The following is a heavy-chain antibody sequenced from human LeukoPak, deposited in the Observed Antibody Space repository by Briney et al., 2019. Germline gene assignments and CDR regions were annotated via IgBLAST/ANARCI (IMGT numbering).Heavy chain of an antibody. V-gene: IGHV3-74*01. D-gene: IGHD2-8*01. CDR1: GFTFSSYW. CDR2: INEDASII. Sequence: GGSLRLSCAASGFTFSSYWMHWVRQAPGKGLEWVSRINEDASIITYADSVKGRFTISRANAKNTLYLQMNSLRAEDTAVYYCVRDLILVWTPGDDFDYWGQGTLVTVSS. J-gene: IGHJ4*02. CDR3: VRDLILVWTPGDDFDY.